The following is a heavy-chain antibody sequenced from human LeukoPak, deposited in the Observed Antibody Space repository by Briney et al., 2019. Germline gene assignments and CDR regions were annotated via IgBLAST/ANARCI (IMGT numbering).Heavy chain of an antibody. J-gene: IGHJ4*02. Sequence: GGSLRLSCAASGFTFSSYSMNWVRQAPGKGLEWVANIKQDGSEKYYVDSVKGRFTISRDNAKNSLYLQMSSLRAEDTAVYYCARRKEFDYWGQGTLVTVSS. CDR1: GFTFSSYS. CDR3: ARRKEFDY. V-gene: IGHV3-7*01. CDR2: IKQDGSEK.